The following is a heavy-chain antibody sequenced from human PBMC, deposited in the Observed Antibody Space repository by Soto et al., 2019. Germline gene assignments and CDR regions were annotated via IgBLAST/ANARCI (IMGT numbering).Heavy chain of an antibody. J-gene: IGHJ4*02. CDR1: GLTFSSSW. Sequence: EVQLVESGGGLVQPGGSLRLSCAASGLTFSSSWMSWARQAPGKGLQWVANIKEDGREEYYLDSVKGRFTISRDNAKYSLYLQRNSLAAEDTAVYYCGRDLGYQTVDYWGEGTLVTVSS. CDR2: IKEDGREE. D-gene: IGHD6-25*01. CDR3: GRDLGYQTVDY. V-gene: IGHV3-7*01.